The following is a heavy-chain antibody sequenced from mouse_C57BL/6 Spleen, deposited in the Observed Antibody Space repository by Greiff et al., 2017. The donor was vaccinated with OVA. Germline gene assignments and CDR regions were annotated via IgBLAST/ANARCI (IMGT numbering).Heavy chain of an antibody. CDR2: INYDGSST. D-gene: IGHD1-1*01. V-gene: IGHV5-16*01. Sequence: DVMLVESEGGLVQPGSSMKLSCTASGFTFSDYYMAWVRQVPEKGLEWVANINYDGSSTYYLDSLKSRFILSRDNAKNILYLQMSSLKSEDTATYYCARENYYGSSYEDYFDYWGQGTTLTVSS. J-gene: IGHJ2*01. CDR3: ARENYYGSSYEDYFDY. CDR1: GFTFSDYY.